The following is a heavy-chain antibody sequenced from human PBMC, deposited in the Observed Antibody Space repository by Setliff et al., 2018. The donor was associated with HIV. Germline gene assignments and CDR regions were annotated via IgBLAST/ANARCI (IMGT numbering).Heavy chain of an antibody. CDR1: GFTFSRXA. D-gene: IGHD5-18*01. CDR2: ISYDGSNK. V-gene: IGHV3-30*04. J-gene: IGHJ6*02. Sequence: PGGSLRLSCAASGFTFSRXAIHWVRQAPGKGLEWVALISYDGSNKYYADSVKGRFTISRDNSKNTLYLQMNSLRAEDTAVYYCARVAETRGYSYDYRLYYYGMDVWGQGTTVTVSS. CDR3: ARVAETRGYSYDYRLYYYGMDV.